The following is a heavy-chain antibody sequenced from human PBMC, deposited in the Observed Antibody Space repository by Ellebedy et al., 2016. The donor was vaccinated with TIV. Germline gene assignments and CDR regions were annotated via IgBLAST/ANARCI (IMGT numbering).Heavy chain of an antibody. V-gene: IGHV4-59*08. D-gene: IGHD2-15*01. CDR3: ARQGRSRFSSFDY. J-gene: IGHJ4*02. CDR1: GGSISSYY. CDR2: IYYSGST. Sequence: MPSETLSLTCTVSGGSISSYYWSWIRQPPGKGLEWIGYIYYSGSTNYNPSLKSRVTISVDTSKNQFSLKLSSVTAPDTAVDYRARQGRSRFSSFDYWGQGTLVTVSS.